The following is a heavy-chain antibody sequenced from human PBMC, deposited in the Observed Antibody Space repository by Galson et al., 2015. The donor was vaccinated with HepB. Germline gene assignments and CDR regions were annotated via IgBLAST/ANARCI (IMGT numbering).Heavy chain of an antibody. D-gene: IGHD6-19*01. CDR1: GFTFGNYG. V-gene: IGHV3-30*18. CDR2: ISYDGSNK. J-gene: IGHJ4*02. CDR3: AKDPYLYSALAGTMAGFDY. Sequence: SLRLSCAASGFTFGNYGMHWVRQAPGKGLEWVAVISYDGSNKYYADSVKGRFTISRDNSKNTLYLQMNSLRAEDTALYYCAKDPYLYSALAGTMAGFDYWGRGTLVTVSS.